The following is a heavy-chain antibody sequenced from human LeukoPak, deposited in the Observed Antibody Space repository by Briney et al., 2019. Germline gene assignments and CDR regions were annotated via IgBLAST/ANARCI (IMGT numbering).Heavy chain of an antibody. CDR2: IYSSGSV. D-gene: IGHD3-10*01. CDR1: GSSINNNF. CDR3: ARLGGSGSSFFDY. Sequence: SETLPLTCTVSGSSINNNFWTWIRQPPGKGLEWIGYIYSSGSVNYNPSIKSRVIISGDTSKNQISLKLTSVTAADTAVYYCARLGGSGSSFFDYWGQGTLVTVSS. J-gene: IGHJ4*02. V-gene: IGHV4-59*08.